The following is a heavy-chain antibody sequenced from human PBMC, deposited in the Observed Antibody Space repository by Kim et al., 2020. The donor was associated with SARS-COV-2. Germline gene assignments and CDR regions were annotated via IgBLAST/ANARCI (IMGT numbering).Heavy chain of an antibody. J-gene: IGHJ4*02. CDR1: GFTFSSYW. V-gene: IGHV3-74*01. Sequence: GGSLRLSCAASGFTFSSYWMHWVRQAPGKGLVWVSRINSDGSSTSYADSVKGRFTISRDNAKNPLYPQMNSLRAEDTAVYYCARDLDYYDSSGYYHYWGQGTLVTVSS. CDR2: INSDGSST. CDR3: ARDLDYYDSSGYYHY. D-gene: IGHD3-22*01.